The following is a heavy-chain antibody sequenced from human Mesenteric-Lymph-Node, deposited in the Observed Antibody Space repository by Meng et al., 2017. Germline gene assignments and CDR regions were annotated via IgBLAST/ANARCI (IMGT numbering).Heavy chain of an antibody. V-gene: IGHV4-30-2*01. J-gene: IGHJ5*02. CDR2: IYHNGST. CDR1: SGPIVSTDYS. D-gene: IGHD7-27*01. Sequence: QLQLQESGSGLVKPSQPLSLTGAFSSGPIVSTDYSCSWIRRPPGKGLEWIGYIYHNGSTNYNPYFKSRVTISLDRSKNQVSLKLNSVTAADTAVYSCARLGPRWFDPWGQGTLVTVSS. CDR3: ARLGPRWFDP.